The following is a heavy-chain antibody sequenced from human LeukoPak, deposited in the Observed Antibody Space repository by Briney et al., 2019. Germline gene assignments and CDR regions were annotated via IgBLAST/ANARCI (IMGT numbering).Heavy chain of an antibody. J-gene: IGHJ4*02. CDR2: INGGGSS. CDR3: AKGQGYNYGDSIDY. Sequence: GGSLRLSCAASGFTFDNYAMTWVRQAPGKGLEWVSVINGGGSSYYADSVKGRFTVSRDNSKNTLYLQMNSLRDEDTAVYYCAKGQGYNYGDSIDYWGQGTLVTVSS. D-gene: IGHD5-18*01. V-gene: IGHV3-23*01. CDR1: GFTFDNYA.